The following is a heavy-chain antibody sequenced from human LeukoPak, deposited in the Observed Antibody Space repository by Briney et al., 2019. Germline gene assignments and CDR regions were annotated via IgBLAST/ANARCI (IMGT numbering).Heavy chain of an antibody. CDR3: ARDGSPNEYGDYARF. J-gene: IGHJ4*02. CDR1: GFTFSSYN. CDR2: ISTSGIYI. D-gene: IGHD4-17*01. Sequence: GSLRLSCAASGFTFSSYNMNWVRQAPGKGLEWVSSISTSGIYIYYADSLKGRFTISRDNAKNSLYLQMNSLRAEDTAVYYCARDGSPNEYGDYARFWGQGILVTVSS. V-gene: IGHV3-21*06.